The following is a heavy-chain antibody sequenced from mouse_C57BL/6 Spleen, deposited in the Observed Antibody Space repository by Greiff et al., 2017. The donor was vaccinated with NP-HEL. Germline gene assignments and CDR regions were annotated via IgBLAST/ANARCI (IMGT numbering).Heavy chain of an antibody. CDR2: INPSSGYT. V-gene: IGHV1-4*01. CDR1: GYTFTSYT. CDR3: ARQPTLDY. J-gene: IGHJ4*01. Sequence: QVHVKQSGAELARPGASVKMSCKASGYTFTSYTMHWVKQRPGQGLEWIGYINPSSGYTKYNQKFKDKATLTADKSSSTAYMQLSSLTSEDSAVYYCARQPTLDYWGQGTSVTVSS.